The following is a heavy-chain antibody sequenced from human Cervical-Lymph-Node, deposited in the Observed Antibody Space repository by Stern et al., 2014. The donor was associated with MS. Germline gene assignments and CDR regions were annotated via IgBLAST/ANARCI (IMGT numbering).Heavy chain of an antibody. V-gene: IGHV5-51*01. CDR3: ARGEAYCSSTSCENWFDP. Sequence: VQLVQSGAEVKKPGESLKISCKGSGYSFTSYWIGWVRQMPGKGLEWMGIIHPGDSDTRDSPSFQGQVTISADKSISTAYLQWSSLKASDTAMYYCARGEAYCSSTSCENWFDPWGQGTLVTVSS. J-gene: IGHJ5*02. CDR1: GYSFTSYW. D-gene: IGHD2-2*01. CDR2: IHPGDSDT.